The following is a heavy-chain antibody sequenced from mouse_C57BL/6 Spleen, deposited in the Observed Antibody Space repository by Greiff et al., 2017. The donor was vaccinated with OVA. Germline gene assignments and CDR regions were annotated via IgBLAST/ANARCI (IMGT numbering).Heavy chain of an antibody. Sequence: EVKLVESGPELVKPGASVKMSCKASGYTFTDYNMHWVKQSHGKSLEWIGYINPNNGGTSYNQKFKGKATLTVNKSSSTAYMELRSLTSEDSAVYYCAREGTSRSFDVWGTGTTVTVSS. J-gene: IGHJ1*03. D-gene: IGHD6-2*01. CDR2: INPNNGGT. V-gene: IGHV1-22*01. CDR1: GYTFTDYN. CDR3: AREGTSRSFDV.